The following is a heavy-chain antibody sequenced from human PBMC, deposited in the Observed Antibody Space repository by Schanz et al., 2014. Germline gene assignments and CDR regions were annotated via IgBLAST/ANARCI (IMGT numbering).Heavy chain of an antibody. J-gene: IGHJ4*02. Sequence: EVQLVESGGDLVQPGGSLRLSCSASGFSFSSYAMGWARQARGKGLEWVSSISYGTSYIYYAESVKGRFTISRDNAKNSLYLQMNGLRAEDTAVYYCAKDLDANYFDYWGQGILVTVSS. V-gene: IGHV3-21*01. CDR2: ISYGTSYI. CDR1: GFSFSSYA. CDR3: AKDLDANYFDY. D-gene: IGHD1-1*01.